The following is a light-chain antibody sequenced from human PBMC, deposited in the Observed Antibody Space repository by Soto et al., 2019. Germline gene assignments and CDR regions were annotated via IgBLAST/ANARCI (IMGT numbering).Light chain of an antibody. CDR2: GNS. CDR3: QSYDSSLSGVV. CDR1: SSDVGGYNY. Sequence: QSALTQPRSVSGSPGQSVTVSCTGTSSDVGGYNYVSWFQHHPGKAPKLLIYGNSNRPSGVPDRFSGSKSGTSASLAITGLQAEDEADYYCQSYDSSLSGVVFGGGTKLTVL. J-gene: IGLJ2*01. V-gene: IGLV2-11*01.